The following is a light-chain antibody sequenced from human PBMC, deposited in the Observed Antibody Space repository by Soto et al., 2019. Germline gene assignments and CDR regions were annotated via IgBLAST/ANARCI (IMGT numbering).Light chain of an antibody. CDR3: SSYAGSSNV. V-gene: IGLV2-8*01. Sequence: QSALTQPPSASGSPGQSVAISCTGTSSDVGGYNYDSWYQQHPGKAPKLMIYEVNKRPSGVPDRFSGSKSGNTASLTVSGLQAEDEADYYCSSYAGSSNVLGTGTKVTVL. CDR1: SSDVGGYNY. J-gene: IGLJ1*01. CDR2: EVN.